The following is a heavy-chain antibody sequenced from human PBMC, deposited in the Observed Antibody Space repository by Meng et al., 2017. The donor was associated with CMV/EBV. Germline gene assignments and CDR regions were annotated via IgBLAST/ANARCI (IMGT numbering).Heavy chain of an antibody. CDR1: GFTFDDYG. V-gene: IGHV3-20*04. D-gene: IGHD5-12*01. CDR3: ARGVGGYEDFNYFDY. J-gene: IGHJ4*02. CDR2: INWNGGST. Sequence: ESLKISCAASGFTFDDYGMSWVRQAPGKGLEWVSGINWNGGSTGYADSVKGRFTISRDNAKNSLYLQMNSLRAEDTALYYCARGVGGYEDFNYFDYWGQGTLVTVSS.